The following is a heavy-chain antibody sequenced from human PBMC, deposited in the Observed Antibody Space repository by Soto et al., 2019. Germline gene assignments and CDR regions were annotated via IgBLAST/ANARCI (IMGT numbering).Heavy chain of an antibody. J-gene: IGHJ3*02. V-gene: IGHV1-2*02. CDR1: GYTFTGYY. D-gene: IGHD3-22*01. Sequence: ASVKVSCKASGYTFTGYYMHWVRQAPGQGLEWMGWINPNSGGTNYAQKFQGRVTMTRDTSISTAYMELSSLRSEDTAVYYCAIGRITMIVVVIGPDAFDIWGQGTMVTVSS. CDR2: INPNSGGT. CDR3: AIGRITMIVVVIGPDAFDI.